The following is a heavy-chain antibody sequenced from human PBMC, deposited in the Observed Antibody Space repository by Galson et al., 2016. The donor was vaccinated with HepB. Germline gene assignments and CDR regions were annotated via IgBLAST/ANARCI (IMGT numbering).Heavy chain of an antibody. D-gene: IGHD3-16*01. J-gene: IGHJ5*02. CDR1: XYSFTXYW. CDR2: IDPSDSYT. Sequence: SGAEVKKPGEAXKISCXGSXYSFTXYWINWVRQMPGKGLEWMGRIDPSDSYTNYSPSFQGHITISADKSISTAYLQWSSLKASDTAMYYCARQRIGLDWFDPWGQGTLVTVSS. CDR3: ARQRIGLDWFDP. V-gene: IGHV5-10-1*01.